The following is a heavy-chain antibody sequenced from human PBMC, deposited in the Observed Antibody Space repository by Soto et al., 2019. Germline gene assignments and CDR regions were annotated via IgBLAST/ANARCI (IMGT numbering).Heavy chain of an antibody. Sequence: SETLSLTCTVSGGSISSSSYYWGWIRQPPGKGLEWIGSIYYSGSTYYNPSLKSRVTISVDTSKNQFSLKLSSVTAADTAVYYCARHGSYSSSIFFDYWGQGTLVTVSS. D-gene: IGHD6-6*01. J-gene: IGHJ4*02. CDR2: IYYSGST. CDR1: GGSISSSSYY. V-gene: IGHV4-39*01. CDR3: ARHGSYSSSIFFDY.